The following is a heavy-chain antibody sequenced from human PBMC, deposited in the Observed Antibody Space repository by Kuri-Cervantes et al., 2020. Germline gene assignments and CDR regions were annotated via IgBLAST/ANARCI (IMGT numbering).Heavy chain of an antibody. V-gene: IGHV4-55*08. Sequence: SETLSLTCAVSGDSIISGNWLIWVRQSPGKGLEWIGEIHHSGSTNYNPSLKSRVTISVDTSKNQFSLKLSSVTAADTAVYYCARGPHGRMVQGVIITTPYYYYYYMDVWGKGTTVTVSS. CDR3: ARGPHGRMVQGVIITTPYYYYYYMDV. D-gene: IGHD3-10*01. CDR2: IHHSGST. CDR1: GDSIISGNW. J-gene: IGHJ6*03.